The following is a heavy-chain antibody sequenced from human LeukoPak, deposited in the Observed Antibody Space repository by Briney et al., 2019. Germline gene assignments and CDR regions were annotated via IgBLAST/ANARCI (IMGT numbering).Heavy chain of an antibody. D-gene: IGHD4-11*01. CDR3: AKAFDYNGLRGEGGSFDC. CDR1: AFNFSKND. V-gene: IGHV3-13*01. CDR2: IGIAGDT. J-gene: IGHJ4*02. Sequence: GGSLRLSCVASAFNFSKNDMHWVRQTPERGLEWVSAIGIAGDTYYADPVKGRFTISRENGKNSVYLQMNSPRAGDTAVYFCAKAFDYNGLRGEGGSFDCWGQGALVTVSS.